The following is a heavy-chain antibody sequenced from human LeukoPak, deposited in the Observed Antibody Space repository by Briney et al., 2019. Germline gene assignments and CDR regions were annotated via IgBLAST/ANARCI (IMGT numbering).Heavy chain of an antibody. V-gene: IGHV3-9*01. D-gene: IGHD3-10*01. CDR2: ISWNSGSI. CDR3: AKDIRKYGWGIYYEDYYYGVDV. Sequence: PGRSLRLSCAASGFTFDDYAMHWVRQAPGKGLEWVSGISWNSGSIGYADSVKGRFTISRDNAKNSLYLQMNSLRVEDTALYYCAKDIRKYGWGIYYEDYYYGVDVWGQGTTVTVSS. CDR1: GFTFDDYA. J-gene: IGHJ6*02.